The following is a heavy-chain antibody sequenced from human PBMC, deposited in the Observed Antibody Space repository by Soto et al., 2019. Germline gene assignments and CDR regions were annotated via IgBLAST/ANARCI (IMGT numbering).Heavy chain of an antibody. V-gene: IGHV3-21*01. CDR1: GFTFSSYS. D-gene: IGHD3-16*01. CDR2: ISSSSSYI. J-gene: IGHJ5*02. CDR3: ASEPEQLGEDWFDP. Sequence: EVQLVESGGGLVKPGGSLRLSCAASGFTFSSYSMNWVRQAPGKGLEWVSSISSSSSYIYYADSVKGRFTISRDNAKNPLYLKMKSLRAEDTAVYYCASEPEQLGEDWFDPWGQGTLVTVSS.